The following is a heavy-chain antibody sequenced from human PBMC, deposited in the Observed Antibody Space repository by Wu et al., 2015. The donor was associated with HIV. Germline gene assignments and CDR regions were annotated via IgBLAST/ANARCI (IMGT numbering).Heavy chain of an antibody. D-gene: IGHD1-26*01. Sequence: QVQLVQSGAEVKKPGSSVKVSCKASGGTFSSYAISWVRQAPGQGLEWMGGIIPIFGTANYAQKFQGRVTITADESTSTAYMELSSLRSEDTAVYYCASGVRDALGPYSGSYSGFDYWGQGTLVTVSS. CDR3: ASGVRDALGPYSGSYSGFDY. V-gene: IGHV1-69*12. CDR1: GGTFSSYA. CDR2: IIPIFGTA. J-gene: IGHJ4*02.